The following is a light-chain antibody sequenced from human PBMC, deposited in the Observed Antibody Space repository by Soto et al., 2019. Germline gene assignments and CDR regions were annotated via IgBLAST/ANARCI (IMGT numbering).Light chain of an antibody. V-gene: IGLV2-14*02. CDR1: SSDVGSYDL. CDR2: EVS. J-gene: IGLJ1*01. CDR3: SSYTITSTYV. Sequence: QSALTQPASVSGSPGQSITISCTGTSSDVGSYDLVSWYQHHPGKAPKVMIYEVSDRPSGVSNRFSGSKSGNTASLTISGLQAEDEADYYCSSYTITSTYVFGTGTKLTVL.